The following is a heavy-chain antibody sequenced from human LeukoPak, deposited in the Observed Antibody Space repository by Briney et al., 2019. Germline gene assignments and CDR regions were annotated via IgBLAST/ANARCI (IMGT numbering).Heavy chain of an antibody. V-gene: IGHV3-48*04. CDR2: ISSSGSTI. D-gene: IGHD5-18*01. J-gene: IGHJ4*02. Sequence: GGSLRLSCAASGFTFSSYAMSWVRQAPGKGLEWVSYISSSGSTIYYADSVKGRFTISRDNAKNSLYLQMNSLRAEDTAVYYCARDPFDHTAMVRVRGYYFDYWGQGTLVTVSS. CDR3: ARDPFDHTAMVRVRGYYFDY. CDR1: GFTFSSYA.